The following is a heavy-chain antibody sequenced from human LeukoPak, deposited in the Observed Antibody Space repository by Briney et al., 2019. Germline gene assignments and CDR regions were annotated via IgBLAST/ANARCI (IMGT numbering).Heavy chain of an antibody. CDR3: ATYFYGEYGSYYFDY. CDR2: IYDSGTT. Sequence: PSETLSLTCAVSGAFITNSHWWSWARPPPGKGLEWIGEIYDSGTTNYNPSLKSRVTMSVDKSKNQFSLKLTSVTAADTAVYYCATYFYGEYGSYYFDYWGQGTLVTVSS. CDR1: GAFITNSHW. V-gene: IGHV4-4*02. D-gene: IGHD4-17*01. J-gene: IGHJ4*02.